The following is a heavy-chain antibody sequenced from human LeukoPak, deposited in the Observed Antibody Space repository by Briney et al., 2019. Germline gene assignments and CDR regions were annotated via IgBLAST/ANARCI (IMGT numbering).Heavy chain of an antibody. V-gene: IGHV3-23*01. Sequence: QPGGSLRLSCTASGFTLSSYEMSWIRQAPGKGLEWVSSIDYSGGDTHYADSVKGRFTISRDNSKNTLYPQMNSLRAEDTAVYYCAKLTSGWVVAAFDFWGQGTLVSVSS. CDR2: IDYSGGDT. D-gene: IGHD5-12*01. CDR3: AKLTSGWVVAAFDF. CDR1: GFTLSSYE. J-gene: IGHJ4*02.